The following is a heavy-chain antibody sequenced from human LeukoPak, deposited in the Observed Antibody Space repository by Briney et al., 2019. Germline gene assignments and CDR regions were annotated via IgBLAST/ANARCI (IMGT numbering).Heavy chain of an antibody. J-gene: IGHJ4*02. V-gene: IGHV4-39*01. CDR3: ATTSYYYDSPDY. D-gene: IGHD3-22*01. CDR1: GGPISSSSYY. Sequence: SETLSLTCTVSGGPISSSSYYWGWIRQAPGKGLEWIGSIYSSGSTYYNPSLKSRVTISVDTSKNQFSLKLSSVTAADTAVYYCATTSYYYDSPDYWGQGTLVTVSS. CDR2: IYSSGST.